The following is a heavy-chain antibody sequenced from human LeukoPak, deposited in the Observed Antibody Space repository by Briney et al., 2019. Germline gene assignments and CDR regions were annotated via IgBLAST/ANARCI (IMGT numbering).Heavy chain of an antibody. Sequence: ASVKVSCKVSGYTLTDLSMHWVRQAPGKGLEWMGGFDPEDGETFYAQRFQGGVTMTEDTSTDTAYMELSSLRSEDTAVYYCATARRSAPIYFDYWGQGTLVTVSS. CDR3: ATARRSAPIYFDY. CDR1: GYTLTDLS. V-gene: IGHV1-24*01. CDR2: FDPEDGET. J-gene: IGHJ4*02. D-gene: IGHD2-2*01.